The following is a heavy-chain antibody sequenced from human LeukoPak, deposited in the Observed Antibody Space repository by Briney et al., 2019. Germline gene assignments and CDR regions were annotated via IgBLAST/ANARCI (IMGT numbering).Heavy chain of an antibody. D-gene: IGHD3-22*01. J-gene: IGHJ4*02. CDR2: ISAYNGNT. Sequence: ASVKVSCKASGYAFTSYGISWVRQAPGQGLEWMGWISAYNGNTYYAQKLQGRVTMTTDTSTSTAYMELRSLRSDDTAVYYCARGGYYDSSGYHRFFGYWGQGTLVTVSS. V-gene: IGHV1-18*01. CDR1: GYAFTSYG. CDR3: ARGGYYDSSGYHRFFGY.